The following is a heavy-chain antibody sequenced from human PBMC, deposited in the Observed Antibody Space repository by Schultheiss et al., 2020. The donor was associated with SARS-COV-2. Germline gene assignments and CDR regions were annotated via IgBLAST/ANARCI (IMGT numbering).Heavy chain of an antibody. D-gene: IGHD6-19*01. J-gene: IGHJ3*02. CDR2: ISGSGGST. V-gene: IGHV3-23*01. CDR3: AKSGWSALAGHDPFDI. Sequence: GGSLRLSCVTSGFPFITYGMSWVRQAPGKGLEWVSAISGSGGSTYYADSVKGRFTISRDNSKNTLYLQINSLGAEDTAVYYCAKSGWSALAGHDPFDIWGQGTMVTVSS. CDR1: GFPFITYG.